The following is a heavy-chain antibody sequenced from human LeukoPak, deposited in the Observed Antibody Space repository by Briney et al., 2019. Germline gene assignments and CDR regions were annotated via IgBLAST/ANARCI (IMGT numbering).Heavy chain of an antibody. V-gene: IGHV4-34*01. CDR1: GGSFSGYY. CDR2: INHSGST. J-gene: IGHJ4*02. D-gene: IGHD3-22*01. Sequence: SETLSLTCAVYGGSFSGYYWSWIRQPPGKGLEWIGEINHSGSTNYNPSLKSRVTISVDTSKNQFSLKLSSVTAADTAVYYCARLVYDSSGYLPDYWGQGTLVTVSS. CDR3: ARLVYDSSGYLPDY.